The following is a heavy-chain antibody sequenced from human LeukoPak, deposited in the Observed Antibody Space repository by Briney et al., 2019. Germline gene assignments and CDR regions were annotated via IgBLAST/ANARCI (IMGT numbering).Heavy chain of an antibody. V-gene: IGHV3-66*01. CDR3: ARGQEQFSSPWQWGPRRKNFYYYGMDV. CDR1: GFTVSSSS. J-gene: IGHJ6*02. CDR2: ISSDGNT. D-gene: IGHD6-19*01. Sequence: GGSLRLSCAASGFTVSSSSMNWVRLGPGKGLEWVSVISSDGNTYYAGSVKGRFTISRDNSRNTLSLQMHGLRADDTAVYYCARGQEQFSSPWQWGPRRKNFYYYGMDVWGQGTTVTVSS.